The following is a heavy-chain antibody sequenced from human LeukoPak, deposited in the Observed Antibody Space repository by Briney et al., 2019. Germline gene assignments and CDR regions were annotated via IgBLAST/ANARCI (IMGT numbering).Heavy chain of an antibody. CDR3: AKDSIYWNYVKHY. D-gene: IGHD1-7*01. CDR2: VYHSGST. CDR1: GGSISSSNW. V-gene: IGHV4-4*02. Sequence: PSETLSLTCAVSGGSISSSNWWSWVRQPPGKGLEWIGEVYHSGSTNYNPSLKSRVTISVDKSKNQFSLKLSSVTAADTAVYYCAKDSIYWNYVKHYWGQGTLVTVSS. J-gene: IGHJ4*02.